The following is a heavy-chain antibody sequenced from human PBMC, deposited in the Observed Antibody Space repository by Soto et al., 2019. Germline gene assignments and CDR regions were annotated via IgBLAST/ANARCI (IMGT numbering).Heavy chain of an antibody. CDR1: GYTFTAYH. D-gene: IGHD5-18*01. Sequence: QVQLVQSGAEVKKPGASVKVSCKASGYTFTAYHIHWVRQAPGQGLEWMGWINPNTDGTHYAPKFQGRVTMTRDTFITKAYMLGGGLTSDDAAVYYCAAMVTTPLYYYGVDVWGQGTTVTVSS. CDR3: AAMVTTPLYYYGVDV. CDR2: INPNTDGT. J-gene: IGHJ6*02. V-gene: IGHV1-2*02.